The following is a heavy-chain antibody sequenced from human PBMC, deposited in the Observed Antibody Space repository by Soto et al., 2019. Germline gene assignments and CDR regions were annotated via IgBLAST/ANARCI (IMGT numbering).Heavy chain of an antibody. V-gene: IGHV1-18*01. CDR1: GYIFVNYG. CDR3: AMVDNYVTPPPQDV. Sequence: QVQLVQSGDEVRKPGSSVKVSCKASGYIFVNYGIAWVRQAPGQGLEWMGWISPYSGNTHYASKVQGRLTMTTDTSTSTAYRDLGTLTPADTAVYSCAMVDNYVTPPPQDVWGQGTTVTVSS. J-gene: IGHJ6*02. D-gene: IGHD3-16*01. CDR2: ISPYSGNT.